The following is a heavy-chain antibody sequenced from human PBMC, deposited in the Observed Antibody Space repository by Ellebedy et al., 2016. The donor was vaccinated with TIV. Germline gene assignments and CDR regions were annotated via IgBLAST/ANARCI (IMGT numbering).Heavy chain of an antibody. CDR1: GFTFSNHW. V-gene: IGHV3-74*03. Sequence: GESLKISCAASGFTFSNHWMHWVRRSPGKGLVWVSRINTDGSTTTYADSVKGRFTISRDNAKNTLYLQMNSLRAEDTAVYYCASGYSYSYNPLDYWGQGTLVTVSS. J-gene: IGHJ4*02. D-gene: IGHD5-18*01. CDR2: INTDGSTT. CDR3: ASGYSYSYNPLDY.